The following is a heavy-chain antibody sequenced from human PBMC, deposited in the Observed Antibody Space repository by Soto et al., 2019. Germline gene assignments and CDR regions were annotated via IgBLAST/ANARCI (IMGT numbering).Heavy chain of an antibody. CDR1: GFTFTDYY. Sequence: QVQLVQSGTEVKKPGASVKVSCKASGFTFTDYYMNWVRQAPGQGLEWIGWINPNTGGTYEAQKFQGRVTMTRYTSITTAYMELSRLRSDDTAVYYCARDAGYCSGGSCQLTNGCDPWGQGTLVTVSS. CDR3: ARDAGYCSGGSCQLTNGCDP. D-gene: IGHD2-15*01. CDR2: INPNTGGT. J-gene: IGHJ5*02. V-gene: IGHV1-2*02.